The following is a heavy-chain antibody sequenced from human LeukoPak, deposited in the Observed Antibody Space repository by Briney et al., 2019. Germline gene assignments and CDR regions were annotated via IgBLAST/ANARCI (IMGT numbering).Heavy chain of an antibody. Sequence: PGGSLRLSCAASGFTFSNAWMSWVRQAPGKGLEWVSSISSSSSYIYYADSVKGRFTIPRDNAKNSLYLQMNSLRAEDTAVYYCARVDDSSGYTDAFDIWGQGTMVTVSS. V-gene: IGHV3-21*01. CDR1: GFTFSNAW. CDR2: ISSSSSYI. CDR3: ARVDDSSGYTDAFDI. J-gene: IGHJ3*02. D-gene: IGHD3-22*01.